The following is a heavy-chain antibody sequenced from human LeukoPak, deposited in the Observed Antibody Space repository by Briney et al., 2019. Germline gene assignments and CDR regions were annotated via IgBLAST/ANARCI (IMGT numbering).Heavy chain of an antibody. CDR3: ARQVPSDY. CDR2: IFPADSDT. J-gene: IGHJ4*02. V-gene: IGHV5-51*01. Sequence: GESLKSPCNASGYILTINLIGWVRQLPGKGLEWMGIIFPADSDTRYSPSFQGQVSISADKSISTAYLQWSSLKASDTAIYYCARQVPSDYWGQGTLVTVSS. CDR1: GYILTINL.